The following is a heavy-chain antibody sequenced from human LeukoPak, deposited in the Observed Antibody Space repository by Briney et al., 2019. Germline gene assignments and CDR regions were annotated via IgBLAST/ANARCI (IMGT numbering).Heavy chain of an antibody. J-gene: IGHJ4*02. Sequence: GSLRLSCAASGFTFSSYEMNWIRQPPGKGLEWIGEINHSGSTNYNPSLKSRVTISVDTPKNQFSLKLSSVTAADTAVYYCARGLAALDYWGQGTLVTVSS. D-gene: IGHD6-13*01. V-gene: IGHV4-34*01. CDR1: GFTFSSYE. CDR2: INHSGST. CDR3: ARGLAALDY.